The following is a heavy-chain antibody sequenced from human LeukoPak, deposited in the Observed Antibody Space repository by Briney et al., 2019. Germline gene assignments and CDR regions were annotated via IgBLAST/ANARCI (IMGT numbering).Heavy chain of an antibody. J-gene: IGHJ3*02. Sequence: ASVKVSCKASGYTFTSNYMHWVRQAPGQGREWMGVINPSGGSTSYAQKIQGRVTMTRDTSTITVYMELSSLRSEDTAVYYCARASDDAFDIWGQGTMVTVSS. V-gene: IGHV1-46*01. CDR1: GYTFTSNY. CDR2: INPSGGST. CDR3: ARASDDAFDI.